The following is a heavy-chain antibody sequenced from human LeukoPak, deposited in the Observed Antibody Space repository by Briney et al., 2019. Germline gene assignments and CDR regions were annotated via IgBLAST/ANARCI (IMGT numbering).Heavy chain of an antibody. Sequence: PSETLSLTCAVYGGSFSGYYWSWIRQPPGKGLEWIGEINHSGSTNYNPSLKSRVTISVDTSKNQFSLKLSSVTAEDTAVYYCGSNSGSYYSGPQNFDNWGQGTLVTVSS. J-gene: IGHJ4*02. CDR2: INHSGST. D-gene: IGHD1-26*01. CDR3: GSNSGSYYSGPQNFDN. V-gene: IGHV4-34*01. CDR1: GGSFSGYY.